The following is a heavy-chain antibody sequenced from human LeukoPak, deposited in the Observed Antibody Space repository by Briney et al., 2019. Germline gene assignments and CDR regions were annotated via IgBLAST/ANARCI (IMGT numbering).Heavy chain of an antibody. CDR2: INAGNGNT. J-gene: IGHJ4*02. V-gene: IGHV1-3*01. CDR3: ARSDHHAHLSGSYFDFDY. CDR1: GYTFTSYA. D-gene: IGHD1-26*01. Sequence: ASVKVSCKASGYTFTSYAMHWVRQAPGQRLEWMGWINAGNGNTKYSQKFQGRVTMTTDTSTSTAYMELRSLRSDDTAVYYCARSDHHAHLSGSYFDFDYWGQGTLVTVSS.